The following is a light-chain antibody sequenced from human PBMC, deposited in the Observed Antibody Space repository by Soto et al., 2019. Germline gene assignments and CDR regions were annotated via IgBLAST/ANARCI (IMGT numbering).Light chain of an antibody. Sequence: DIQMTQSPSSLSTSVGDRVTITCRASQYINNYLNWYQQKPGKAPKLLIFAAYNLQSGVPSRFSGSGSGTDFTLTSSSLQPEDFATYYCQQSYSTPPYTFCQGTKLDMK. J-gene: IGKJ2*01. CDR3: QQSYSTPPYT. V-gene: IGKV1-39*01. CDR1: QYINNY. CDR2: AAY.